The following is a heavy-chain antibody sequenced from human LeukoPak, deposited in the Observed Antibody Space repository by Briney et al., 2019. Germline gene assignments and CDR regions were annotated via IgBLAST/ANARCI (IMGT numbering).Heavy chain of an antibody. Sequence: GGSLRLFCAASVFTFSIYAMMGVPEAPGKGLEWVSAISGSGGSTYYADSVKGRFTISRDNSKNTLYLQMNSLRAEDTAVYYCISSGFDAFDIWGQGTMVTVSS. CDR1: VFTFSIYA. CDR3: ISSGFDAFDI. V-gene: IGHV3-23*01. CDR2: ISGSGGST. D-gene: IGHD6-19*01. J-gene: IGHJ3*02.